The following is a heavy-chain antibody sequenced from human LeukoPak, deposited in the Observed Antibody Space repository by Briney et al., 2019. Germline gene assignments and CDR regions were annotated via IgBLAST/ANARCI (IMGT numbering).Heavy chain of an antibody. CDR1: GGSISSSSYY. V-gene: IGHV4-39*01. J-gene: IGHJ4*02. CDR2: IYYGGST. Sequence: PSETLSLTCTVSGGSISSSSYYWGWIRQPPGKGLEWIGSIYYGGSTYYNPSLKSRVTISVDTSKNQFSLKLSSVTAADTAVYYCARLRGYSYGWKTLYYFDYWGQGTLVTVSS. D-gene: IGHD5-18*01. CDR3: ARLRGYSYGWKTLYYFDY.